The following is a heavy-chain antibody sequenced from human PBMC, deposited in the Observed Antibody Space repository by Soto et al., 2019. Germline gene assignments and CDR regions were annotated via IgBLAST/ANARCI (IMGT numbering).Heavy chain of an antibody. D-gene: IGHD2-15*01. Sequence: SETLSLTCSVSGYSVTSSDYYWAWIRQPPGKGLEWIGSMFSSGLTYYNPSLKSRVTLSVDTSTNQFSVRLNSVTAADTAVYYCAPLSVSLSGPYGIHVWGQGTTVTVSS. CDR1: GYSVTSSDYY. CDR3: APLSVSLSGPYGIHV. J-gene: IGHJ6*02. V-gene: IGHV4-39*01. CDR2: MFSSGLT.